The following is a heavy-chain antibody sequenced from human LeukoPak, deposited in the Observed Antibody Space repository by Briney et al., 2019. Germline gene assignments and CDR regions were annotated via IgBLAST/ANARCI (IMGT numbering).Heavy chain of an antibody. V-gene: IGHV4-34*01. CDR2: INHSGST. CDR1: GASFSYYY. J-gene: IGHJ6*02. Sequence: SEILFLTSAVYGASFSYYYWRLIRHPPGEGLELGGVINHSGSTKYNPSLKSRVTISVDTSKNQFSLKLSSVTAADTAVYYCARLWRSSPYYYYYGMDVWGQGTTVTVSS. CDR3: ARLWRSSPYYYYYGMDV. D-gene: IGHD6-6*01.